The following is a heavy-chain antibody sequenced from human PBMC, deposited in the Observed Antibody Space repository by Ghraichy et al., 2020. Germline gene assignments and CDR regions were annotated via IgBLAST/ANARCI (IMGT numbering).Heavy chain of an antibody. D-gene: IGHD2-2*02. V-gene: IGHV4-59*01. CDR3: ARGDIVVVPAAISGGIADRYYYYYYGMDV. CDR1: GGSISSYY. CDR2: IYYSGST. J-gene: IGHJ6*02. Sequence: SETLSLTCTVSGGSISSYYWSWIRQPPGKGLEWIGYIYYSGSTNYNPSLKSRVTISVDTSKNQFSLKLSSVTAVDTAVYYCARGDIVVVPAAISGGIADRYYYYYYGMDVWGQGTTVTVSS.